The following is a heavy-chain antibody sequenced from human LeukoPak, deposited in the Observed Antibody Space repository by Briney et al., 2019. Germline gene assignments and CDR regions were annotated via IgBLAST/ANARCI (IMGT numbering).Heavy chain of an antibody. D-gene: IGHD3-10*01. V-gene: IGHV3-30-3*01. CDR3: GRGSVGFGELNY. CDR1: GVTLRNYA. J-gene: IGHJ4*02. CDR2: ISYDGSNK. Sequence: PGGSLRLSCAASGVTLRNYAMTWVRQAPGKGLEWVAVISYDGSNKFYADSVKGRFTLSRDNSKNTLYLQMNSLRIEDTAVYYCGRGSVGFGELNYWGQGTLVTVSS.